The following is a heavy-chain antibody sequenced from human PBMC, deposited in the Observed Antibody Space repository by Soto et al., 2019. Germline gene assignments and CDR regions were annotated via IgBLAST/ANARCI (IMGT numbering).Heavy chain of an antibody. D-gene: IGHD3-10*01. CDR3: ARDGSMVRGVIPV. CDR2: IYYSGST. CDR1: GGSISSYY. Sequence: SETLSLTCTVSGGSISSYYWSWIRQPPGKGLEWIGYIYYSGSTNYNPSLKSRVTISVDTSKNQFSLKLSSVTAADTAVYYCARDGSMVRGVIPVWGQGTLVTVSS. V-gene: IGHV4-59*01. J-gene: IGHJ4*02.